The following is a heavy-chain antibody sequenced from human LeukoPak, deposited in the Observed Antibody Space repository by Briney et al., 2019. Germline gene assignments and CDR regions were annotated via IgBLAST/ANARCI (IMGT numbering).Heavy chain of an antibody. Sequence: GGSLRLSCAASGFTFSSYGMHWVRQAPGKGLEWVAFIRYDGSNKYYADSVKGRFTISRDNSKNTLYLQMNSLRAEDTAVYYCAKPYYYGSGSPFTLYYYYMDVWGKGTTVTISS. V-gene: IGHV3-30*02. D-gene: IGHD3-10*01. J-gene: IGHJ6*03. CDR3: AKPYYYGSGSPFTLYYYYMDV. CDR2: IRYDGSNK. CDR1: GFTFSSYG.